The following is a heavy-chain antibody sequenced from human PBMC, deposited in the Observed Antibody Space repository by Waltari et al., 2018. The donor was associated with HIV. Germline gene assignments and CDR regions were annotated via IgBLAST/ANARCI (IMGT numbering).Heavy chain of an antibody. Sequence: QVHLVESGGGVVQPVRYLSLSCAASVVTFSRSVMHWVRQAPGKGLEWVAVIWHDETNKYYADSVTGRFTISRDNSMNTLYLQMNSLRAEDTAMYYCAKEDSSSSDPHYFDYWGQGTLVTVSS. CDR2: IWHDETNK. J-gene: IGHJ4*02. CDR1: VVTFSRSV. V-gene: IGHV3-30*18. CDR3: AKEDSSSSDPHYFDY. D-gene: IGHD6-6*01.